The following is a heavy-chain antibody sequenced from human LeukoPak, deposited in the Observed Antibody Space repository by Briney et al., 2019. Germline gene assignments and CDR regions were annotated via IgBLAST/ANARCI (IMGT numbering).Heavy chain of an antibody. Sequence: PGGSLRLSCAASGFTFSSWVRQAPGKGLEWVSGSGSGGRTHYADSVKGRFTISRDNSKNTLYLQMNSLRAEDTAVYYCAKDFWSGYYPNYWGQGTLVTVSS. J-gene: IGHJ4*02. CDR1: GFTFSS. CDR2: SGSGGRT. CDR3: AKDFWSGYYPNY. V-gene: IGHV3-23*01. D-gene: IGHD3-3*01.